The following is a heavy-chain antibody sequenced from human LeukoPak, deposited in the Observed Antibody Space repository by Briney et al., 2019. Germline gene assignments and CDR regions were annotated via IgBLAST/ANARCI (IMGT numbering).Heavy chain of an antibody. CDR1: GFTVSSNY. D-gene: IGHD5-18*01. J-gene: IGHJ4*02. CDR2: IYSGGST. CDR3: ARLNGDTAMAVFDY. V-gene: IGHV3-66*01. Sequence: GGSLRLSCAASGFTVSSNYMSWVRQAPGKGLEWVSVIYSGGSTYYADSVKGRFTISRDNSKNTLYLQMNSLRAEDTAVYYCARLNGDTAMAVFDYWGQGTLVTVSS.